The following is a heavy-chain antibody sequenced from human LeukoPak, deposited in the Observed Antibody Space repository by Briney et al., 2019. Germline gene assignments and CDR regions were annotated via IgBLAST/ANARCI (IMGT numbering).Heavy chain of an antibody. D-gene: IGHD2-8*01. Sequence: GGSLRLSCAASRFTFSDYYMTWLRRAPGKGLEWLSYISNSGSTVFYADSVKGRFTVSRDNAKRSLYLQIESLRDDDTAVYHCALGTINKDYYFGMDVWGQGTTVTVSS. CDR2: ISNSGSTV. CDR3: ALGTINKDYYFGMDV. V-gene: IGHV3-11*01. CDR1: RFTFSDYY. J-gene: IGHJ6*02.